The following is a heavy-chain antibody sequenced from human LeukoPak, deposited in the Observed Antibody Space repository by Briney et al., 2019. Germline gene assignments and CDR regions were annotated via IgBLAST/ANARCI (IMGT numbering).Heavy chain of an antibody. D-gene: IGHD1-26*01. Sequence: GASLQISCQGSGSIFTSYWIGWVRPLPGKGLEGVGIIYPGDSDTRYSPSFQGQVTISADKSISTPYLQWSSLKASDTAMYYCARLTGGSYPAPFVYWGQGSLVTVSS. CDR1: GSIFTSYW. J-gene: IGHJ4*02. CDR2: IYPGDSDT. CDR3: ARLTGGSYPAPFVY. V-gene: IGHV5-51*01.